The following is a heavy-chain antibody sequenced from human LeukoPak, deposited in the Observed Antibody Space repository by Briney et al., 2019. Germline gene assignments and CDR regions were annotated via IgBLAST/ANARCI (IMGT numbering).Heavy chain of an antibody. D-gene: IGHD3-22*01. J-gene: IGHJ5*02. CDR3: ARVLNYDSSGYYSTSGDWFDP. V-gene: IGHV4-59*01. CDR1: GGSISSYY. Sequence: PSETLSLTCTVSGGSISSYYWSWIRQPPGKGLEWIGYIYYSGSTNYNPSLKSRVTISVDTSKNQFSLKLSSVTAADTAVYYCARVLNYDSSGYYSTSGDWFDPWGQGTLVTVSS. CDR2: IYYSGST.